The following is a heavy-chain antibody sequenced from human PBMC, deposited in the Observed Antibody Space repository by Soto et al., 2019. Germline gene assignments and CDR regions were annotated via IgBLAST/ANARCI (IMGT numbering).Heavy chain of an antibody. CDR1: GDSVSSDAYY. CDR3: AKVFSSGLDVDS. Sequence: QVQLQESGPGLVKPSGTLSLTCSVSGDSVSSDAYYWTWIRQPPGKTLEWVGFILSDGGTSTNPSLGSRLGMSVDTARNQFSMRLTSVSAADTGVYFCAKVFSSGLDVDSWGRGTQVTVSS. V-gene: IGHV4-61*08. CDR2: ILSDGGT. D-gene: IGHD6-19*01. J-gene: IGHJ5*01.